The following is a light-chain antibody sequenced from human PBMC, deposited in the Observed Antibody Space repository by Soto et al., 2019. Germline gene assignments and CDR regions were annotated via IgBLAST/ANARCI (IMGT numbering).Light chain of an antibody. J-gene: IGLJ1*01. V-gene: IGLV2-14*01. CDR3: SSFTTTSTYV. CDR2: EVN. CDR1: SSDVGGCDC. Sequence: QSALTLPASVSGSPGQSITISCTGTSSDVGGCDCVSWYQQYPGKAPKIMIYEVNYRPSGVSNRFSGSKSGNTASLTISGIQAEYEANYYYSSFTTTSTYVFGSGTKLTVL.